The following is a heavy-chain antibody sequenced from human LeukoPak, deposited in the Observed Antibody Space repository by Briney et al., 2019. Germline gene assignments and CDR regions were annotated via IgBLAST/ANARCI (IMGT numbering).Heavy chain of an antibody. Sequence: GESLKISCKGSGYSFTSYWIGWLRQMPGKGLGGMGIIYPGDSDTRYSPSFQGQVTISADKSIRTAYLQWSSLKASDTAMYYCATLVGATRYFDYWGQGTLVTVSS. J-gene: IGHJ4*02. D-gene: IGHD1-26*01. CDR1: GYSFTSYW. V-gene: IGHV5-51*01. CDR3: ATLVGATRYFDY. CDR2: IYPGDSDT.